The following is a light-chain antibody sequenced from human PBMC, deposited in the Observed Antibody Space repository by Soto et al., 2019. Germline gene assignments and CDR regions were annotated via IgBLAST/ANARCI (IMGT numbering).Light chain of an antibody. V-gene: IGLV2-11*01. J-gene: IGLJ1*01. CDR3: YSYAGSYTNV. Sequence: QSALTQPRSVSGSPGQSVTISCTGTSSDIGGYNYVSWYQHHPGKAPKLIIYDVSKRPSGVHDRFSGCKSGNTAYLTISGLQAEDEADYYCYSYAGSYTNVFGTGTKVTV. CDR1: SSDIGGYNY. CDR2: DVS.